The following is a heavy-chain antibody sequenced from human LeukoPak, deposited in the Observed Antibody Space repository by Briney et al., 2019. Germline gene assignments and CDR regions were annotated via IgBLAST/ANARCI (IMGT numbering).Heavy chain of an antibody. CDR3: ARGYYDTNGYYYRLDF. J-gene: IGHJ4*02. V-gene: IGHV1-8*01. D-gene: IGHD3-22*01. Sequence: ASVKVSCKASGYIFTSYDINWVRQATGQGLEWVGWMNTNRGNTGYAQNFQGRVTMTRNTSISTAYMELSSLRSEDTAVYYCARGYYDTNGYYYRLDFWGQGTLLTVSS. CDR2: MNTNRGNT. CDR1: GYIFTSYD.